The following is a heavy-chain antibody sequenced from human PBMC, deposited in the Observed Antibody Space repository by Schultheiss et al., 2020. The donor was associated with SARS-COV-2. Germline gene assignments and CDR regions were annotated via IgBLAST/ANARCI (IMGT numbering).Heavy chain of an antibody. D-gene: IGHD5-12*01. J-gene: IGHJ4*02. CDR1: GGTFSSYA. Sequence: ASVKVSCKASGGTFSSYAINWVRQATGQGLEWMGWMNPNSGNTNYAQKLQGRVTMTTDTSTSTAYMELRSLRSDDTAVYYCAREEGSGYAQDPYYFDYWGQGTLVTVSS. CDR2: MNPNSGNT. CDR3: AREEGSGYAQDPYYFDY. V-gene: IGHV1-18*01.